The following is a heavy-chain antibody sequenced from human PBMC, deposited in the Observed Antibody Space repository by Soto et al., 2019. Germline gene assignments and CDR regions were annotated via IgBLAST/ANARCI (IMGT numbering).Heavy chain of an antibody. CDR3: AKCRVRDYSVDY. J-gene: IGHJ4*02. CDR1: GFTFSSYG. V-gene: IGHV3-30*18. Sequence: QVQLVETGGGVVQPGRSLRLSCAASGFTFSSYGMHWVRQAPGKGLEWVAVISYDGSNKYYADSVKGRFTISRDNSKNTLYLQMNSLRAEDTAVYYCAKCRVRDYSVDYWGQGTLVTVSS. D-gene: IGHD2-15*01. CDR2: ISYDGSNK.